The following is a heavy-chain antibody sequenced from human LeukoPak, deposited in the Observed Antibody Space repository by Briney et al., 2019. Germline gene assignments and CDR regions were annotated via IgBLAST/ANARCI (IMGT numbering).Heavy chain of an antibody. CDR3: ARGLYQPQRYNWFDP. D-gene: IGHD2-2*01. CDR2: INPNSGGT. CDR1: GYTCTGYY. J-gene: IGHJ5*02. Sequence: ASVKVSCKASGYTCTGYYMHWVRQAPGQGLEWMGWINPNSGGTNYAQKFQGRVTMTRDTSISTAYMELSRLRSDDTAVYYCARGLYQPQRYNWFDPWGQGTLVTVSS. V-gene: IGHV1-2*02.